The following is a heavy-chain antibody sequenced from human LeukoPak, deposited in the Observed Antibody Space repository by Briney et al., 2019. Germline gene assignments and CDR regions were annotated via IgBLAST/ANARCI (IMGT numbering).Heavy chain of an antibody. CDR3: AGQARTYYDFWSGYGHFDY. D-gene: IGHD3-3*01. J-gene: IGHJ4*02. V-gene: IGHV4-34*01. CDR1: GGSFSGYY. Sequence: SETLSLTCAVYGGSFSGYYWSWIRQPPGKGLEWIGEINHSGSTNYYPSLKSRVTISVDTSKNQFSLKLSSVTAADTAVYYCAGQARTYYDFWSGYGHFDYWGQGTLVTVSS. CDR2: INHSGST.